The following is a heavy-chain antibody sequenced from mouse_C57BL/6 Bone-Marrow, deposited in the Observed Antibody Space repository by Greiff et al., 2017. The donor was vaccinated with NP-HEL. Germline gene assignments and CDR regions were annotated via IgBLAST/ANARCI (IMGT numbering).Heavy chain of an antibody. CDR3: ARRDYYGSTLDY. D-gene: IGHD1-1*01. Sequence: QVQLQQPGAELVKPGASVKLSCKASGYTFTSYWMHWVKQRPGQGLEWIGMINPNSGSTNYNEKFKSKATLTVDKSSSTAYMQRSSLTSEDSAVYYCARRDYYGSTLDYWGQGTTLTVSS. J-gene: IGHJ2*01. V-gene: IGHV1-64*01. CDR1: GYTFTSYW. CDR2: INPNSGST.